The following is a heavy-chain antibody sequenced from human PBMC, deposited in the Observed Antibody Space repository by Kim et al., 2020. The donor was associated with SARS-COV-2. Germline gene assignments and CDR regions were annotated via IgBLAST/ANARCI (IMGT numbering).Heavy chain of an antibody. CDR3: ARHYYDSSGYLLFDY. Sequence: SETLSLTCTVSGGSISSSSYYWGWIRQPPGKGLEWIGSIYYSGSTYYNPSLKSRVTISVDTSKNQFSLKLSSVTAADTAVYYCARHYYDSSGYLLFDYWGQGTLVTVSS. CDR2: IYYSGST. CDR1: GGSISSSSYY. D-gene: IGHD3-22*01. J-gene: IGHJ4*02. V-gene: IGHV4-39*01.